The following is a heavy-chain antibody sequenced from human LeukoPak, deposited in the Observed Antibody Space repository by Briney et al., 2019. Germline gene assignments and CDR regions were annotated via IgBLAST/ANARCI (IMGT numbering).Heavy chain of an antibody. V-gene: IGHV1-69*13. D-gene: IGHD6-13*01. CDR1: GYTFTSYG. CDR2: IIPIFGTA. J-gene: IGHJ4*02. Sequence: SVKVSCKASGYTFTSYGISWVRQAPGQGLEWMGGIIPIFGTANYAQKFQGRVTITADESTSTAYMELSSLRSEDTAVYYCARAPSSSWINFDYWGQGTLVTVSS. CDR3: ARAPSSSWINFDY.